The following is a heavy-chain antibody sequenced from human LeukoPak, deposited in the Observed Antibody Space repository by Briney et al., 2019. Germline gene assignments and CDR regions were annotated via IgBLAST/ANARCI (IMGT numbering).Heavy chain of an antibody. V-gene: IGHV1-69*13. CDR3: AREFDGSASGAGY. D-gene: IGHD1-26*01. CDR2: IIPIFGTA. Sequence: SVKVSCKASGGTFSSYAISWVRQAPGQGLEWMGGIIPIFGTANYAQKFQGRVTITADESTSTAYMELSSLRSEDTAVYYGAREFDGSASGAGYWGQGTLVTVSS. J-gene: IGHJ4*02. CDR1: GGTFSSYA.